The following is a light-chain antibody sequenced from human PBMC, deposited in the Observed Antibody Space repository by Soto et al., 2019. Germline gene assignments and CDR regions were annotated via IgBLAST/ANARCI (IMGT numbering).Light chain of an antibody. Sequence: EIVMTQSPATLSVSPGERATLSCRASQSVSSNLAWYQQKPGQAPRLLIYGASTRATGIPARFSGSGSGTEFNPTIRNLPAENFAVYFCQQYNYLNTFGQGTKLEIK. V-gene: IGKV3-15*01. CDR2: GAS. CDR1: QSVSSN. J-gene: IGKJ2*01. CDR3: QQYNYLNT.